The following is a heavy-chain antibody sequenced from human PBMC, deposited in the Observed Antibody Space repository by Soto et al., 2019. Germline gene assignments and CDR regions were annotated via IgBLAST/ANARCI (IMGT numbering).Heavy chain of an antibody. CDR2: IIPILGIA. D-gene: IGHD6-25*01. J-gene: IGHJ4*02. Sequence: ASVKVSCKASGGTFSSYTISWVRQAPGQGLEWMGRIIPILGIANYAQKFQGRVTITADESTSTAYMELSSLRSEDTAVYYCAREKAIQEQRLVITYFDYWSQRTLDTGSS. CDR1: GGTFSSYT. CDR3: AREKAIQEQRLVITYFDY. V-gene: IGHV1-69*04.